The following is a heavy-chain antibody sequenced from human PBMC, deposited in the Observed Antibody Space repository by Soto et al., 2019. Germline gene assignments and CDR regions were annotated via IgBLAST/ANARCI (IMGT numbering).Heavy chain of an antibody. D-gene: IGHD1-26*01. J-gene: IGHJ3*02. Sequence: GESLKISCKGSGYSFTNYWIGWVRQKPGKGLEWMGIIYPPDSDTRYSPSFEGQVTISADKSITTAYLQWSSLRASDTAMYYCARKEPGPAKVFAIRGKGPMVTVSS. CDR1: GYSFTNYW. CDR2: IYPPDSDT. CDR3: ARKEPGPAKVFAI. V-gene: IGHV5-51*01.